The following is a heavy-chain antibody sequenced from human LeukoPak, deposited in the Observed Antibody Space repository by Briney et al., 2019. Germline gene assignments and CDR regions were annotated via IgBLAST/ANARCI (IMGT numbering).Heavy chain of an antibody. Sequence: PSETLSLTCTVSGGSISSSSYYWGWIRQPPGKGLEWIGSIYYRGSTYYNPSLKSRVTISVDTSKNQFSLKLSSVTAADTAVYYCAREGIFGELFKGYDYWGQETLVTVSS. J-gene: IGHJ4*02. CDR2: IYYRGST. CDR3: AREGIFGELFKGYDY. CDR1: GGSISSSSYY. D-gene: IGHD3-10*01. V-gene: IGHV4-39*02.